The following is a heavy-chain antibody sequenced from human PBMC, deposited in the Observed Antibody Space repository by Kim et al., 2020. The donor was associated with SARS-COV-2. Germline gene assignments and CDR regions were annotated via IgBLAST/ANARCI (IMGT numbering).Heavy chain of an antibody. J-gene: IGHJ3*02. D-gene: IGHD2-2*01. CDR3: AAGPPIVVVPADRYAFDI. CDR1: GFTFTSSA. CDR2: IVVGSGNT. Sequence: SVKVSCKASGFTFTSSAVQWVRQARGQRLEWIGWIVVGSGNTNYAQKFQEIVTITRDMSTSTAYMELSSLRSEDTAVYYCAAGPPIVVVPADRYAFDIWGQGTMVTVSS. V-gene: IGHV1-58*01.